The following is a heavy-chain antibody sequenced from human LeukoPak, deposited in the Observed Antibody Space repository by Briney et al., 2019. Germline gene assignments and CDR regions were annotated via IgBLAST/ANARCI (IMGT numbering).Heavy chain of an antibody. CDR3: ARQPHIGYCSGGSSAADY. D-gene: IGHD2-15*01. Sequence: ETLSLTCAVYGGSFSGYYMSWDRQAPGKGLEWVSVIYSCGSTYYADSVKGRFTISRDNSKNTLYLQMNSLRAEDTAVYYCARQPHIGYCSGGSSAADYWGQGTLVTVSS. CDR1: GGSFSGYY. V-gene: IGHV3-66*03. CDR2: IYSCGST. J-gene: IGHJ4*02.